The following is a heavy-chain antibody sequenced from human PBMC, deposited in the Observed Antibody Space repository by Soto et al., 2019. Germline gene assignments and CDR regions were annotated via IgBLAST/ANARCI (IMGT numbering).Heavy chain of an antibody. Sequence: QVQLQQWGAGLLKPSETLSLTCAVYGGSFSGYQWTWIRQTPGKGLEWIGAINDSGNINYNPSLKSRVTIFLDTPKKQISLKLSSVTAADTAVYYCARGLILCFGELSRRGGYYYYMDVWGEGTTVIVSS. CDR3: ARGLILCFGELSRRGGYYYYMDV. CDR2: INDSGNI. J-gene: IGHJ6*03. CDR1: GGSFSGYQ. D-gene: IGHD3-10*01. V-gene: IGHV4-34*01.